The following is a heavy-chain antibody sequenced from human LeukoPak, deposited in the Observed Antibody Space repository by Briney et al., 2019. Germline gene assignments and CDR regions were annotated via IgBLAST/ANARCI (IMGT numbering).Heavy chain of an antibody. V-gene: IGHV4-39*01. Sequence: SETLSLTCTVSGDSISSNYYYWGWIRQPPGKGLEWIGSIYCGGNTYYSPSLKSRVTISVDTSKNQFSLRLSSVTAADTAVYYCARYRGVPAAIGVLGATRRWFDPWSQGTLVTVSS. CDR2: IYCGGNT. D-gene: IGHD2-2*02. CDR1: GDSISSNYYY. J-gene: IGHJ5*02. CDR3: ARYRGVPAAIGVLGATRRWFDP.